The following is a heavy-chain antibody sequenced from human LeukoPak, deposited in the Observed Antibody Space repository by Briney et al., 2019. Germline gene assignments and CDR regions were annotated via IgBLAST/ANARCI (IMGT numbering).Heavy chain of an antibody. CDR3: AKAPSSGWYPYYFDY. Sequence: GGSLRLSCTASGFTFSSYAMSWVRQAPGKGLEWVSAISGSGSSTFYADSVKGRFTISRDNSKNTLYLQMNSLRAEDTAVYYCAKAPSSGWYPYYFDYWGQGTPGHRLL. CDR2: ISGSGSST. CDR1: GFTFSSYA. J-gene: IGHJ4*02. V-gene: IGHV3-23*01. D-gene: IGHD6-19*01.